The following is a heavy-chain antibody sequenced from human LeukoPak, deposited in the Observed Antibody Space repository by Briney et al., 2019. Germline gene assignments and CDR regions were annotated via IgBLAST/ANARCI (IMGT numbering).Heavy chain of an antibody. Sequence: ASVKVSCKASGYTFTGYYMHWVRQAPGQGLEWMGWINPNSGGTNYAQKFQGWVTMTRDTSISTAYMELSRLRSDDTAVYYCARSGDYDSTIDYWGQGTLVTVSS. CDR2: INPNSGGT. J-gene: IGHJ4*02. CDR3: ARSGDYDSTIDY. V-gene: IGHV1-2*04. CDR1: GYTFTGYY. D-gene: IGHD5-12*01.